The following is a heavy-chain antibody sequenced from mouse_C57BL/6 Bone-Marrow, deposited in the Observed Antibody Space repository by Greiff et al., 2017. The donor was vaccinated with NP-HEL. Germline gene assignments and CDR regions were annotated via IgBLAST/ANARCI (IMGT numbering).Heavy chain of an antibody. V-gene: IGHV1-82*01. CDR2: IYPGDGDT. Sequence: QVQLKQSGPELVKPGASVKISCKASGYAFTSSWMNWVKQRPGKGLEWIGRIYPGDGDTNYNGKFKGKATLTADKSSSTAYMQLSSLTSEDSAVYFCAREGGRQLRPRRYFDYWGQGTTLTVSS. CDR3: AREGGRQLRPRRYFDY. J-gene: IGHJ2*01. CDR1: GYAFTSSW. D-gene: IGHD3-2*02.